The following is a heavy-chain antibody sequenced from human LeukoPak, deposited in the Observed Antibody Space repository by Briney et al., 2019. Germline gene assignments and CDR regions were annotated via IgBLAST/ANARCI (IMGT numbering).Heavy chain of an antibody. Sequence: GGSLRLSCAASGFTFSSHSMNWVRQAPGKGLEWVSYISSSGSTLYYADSVKGRITISRDNAKNSLYLQMNSLRAEDTAVYYCARRRYNWNAIDYWGQGTLVTVSS. CDR2: ISSSGSTL. J-gene: IGHJ4*02. CDR3: ARRRYNWNAIDY. V-gene: IGHV3-48*04. CDR1: GFTFSSHS. D-gene: IGHD1-20*01.